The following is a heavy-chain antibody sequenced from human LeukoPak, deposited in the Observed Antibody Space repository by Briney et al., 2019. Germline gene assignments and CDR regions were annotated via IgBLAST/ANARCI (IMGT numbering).Heavy chain of an antibody. V-gene: IGHV3-23*01. CDR3: ASPGAPSHYYYGMDV. Sequence: PGGSLRLSCAASGFTFTNYAMSWVRQAPGKGLEWVSAISDSGGSTYYADSVKGRFTISRDNSKNTLYLQMNSLRAEDTAVYYCASPGAPSHYYYGMDVWGQGTTVTVSS. CDR1: GFTFTNYA. D-gene: IGHD3-10*01. J-gene: IGHJ6*02. CDR2: ISDSGGST.